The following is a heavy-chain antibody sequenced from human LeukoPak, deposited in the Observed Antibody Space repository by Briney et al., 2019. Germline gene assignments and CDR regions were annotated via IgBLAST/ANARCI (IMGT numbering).Heavy chain of an antibody. CDR2: INPKSGDT. CDR1: GYTFIGYY. Sequence: ASVKVSCKASGYTFIGYYVHWVRQAPGEGLGWMGWINPKSGDTKYAQNFQGRVTITRDTSISTAYMELSRLRSDDTAVYYCARVRKRYYDSSGYYYYYWGQGTLVTVSS. J-gene: IGHJ4*02. D-gene: IGHD3-22*01. CDR3: ARVRKRYYDSSGYYYYY. V-gene: IGHV1-2*02.